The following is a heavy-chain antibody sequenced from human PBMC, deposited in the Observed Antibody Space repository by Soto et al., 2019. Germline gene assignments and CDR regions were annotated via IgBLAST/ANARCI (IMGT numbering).Heavy chain of an antibody. J-gene: IGHJ4*02. Sequence: ASVKVSCKASGYTFTGYYIHWVRHTPGQGLEWMGWINPNNGSTNYVQKFQGRVTMTRDTPISIAYMELRRLTSDDTAVYYCARDLPIVGTTTWDYWGQGTLVTVSS. CDR1: GYTFTGYY. CDR3: ARDLPIVGTTTWDY. V-gene: IGHV1-2*02. D-gene: IGHD1-26*01. CDR2: INPNNGST.